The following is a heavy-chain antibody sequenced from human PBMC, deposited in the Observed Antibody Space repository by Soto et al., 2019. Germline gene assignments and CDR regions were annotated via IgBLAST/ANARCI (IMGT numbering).Heavy chain of an antibody. J-gene: IGHJ4*02. D-gene: IGHD1-26*01. CDR3: ARAEIVGATNRYFDY. Sequence: QVQLVQSGAEEKKPGASVKVSCKASGYTFTNYAMHWVRQAPGQRLEWIGWINGGNGNTKYSQNFQGRVTITRDTSASTAYMELSSLRSEDTAVYYCARAEIVGATNRYFDYWGQGTLVTVSS. CDR1: GYTFTNYA. V-gene: IGHV1-3*05. CDR2: INGGNGNT.